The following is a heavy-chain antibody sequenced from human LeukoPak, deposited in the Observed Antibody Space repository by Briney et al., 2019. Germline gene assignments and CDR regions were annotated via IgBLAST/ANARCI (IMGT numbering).Heavy chain of an antibody. CDR2: ITSSSSYK. V-gene: IGHV3-21*01. CDR1: GFTFSSYS. Sequence: GGSLRLSCAASGFTFSSYSMNWVRQAPGKGLEWISSITSSSSYKFYADSVKGRFTISRDNAKNSLYLQMNSLRAEDTAVYYCAELGITMIGGVWGKGTTVTISS. D-gene: IGHD3-10*02. CDR3: AELGITMIGGV. J-gene: IGHJ6*04.